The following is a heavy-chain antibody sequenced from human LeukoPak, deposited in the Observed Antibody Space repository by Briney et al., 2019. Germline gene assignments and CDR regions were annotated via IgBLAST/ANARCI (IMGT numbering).Heavy chain of an antibody. V-gene: IGHV3-23*01. D-gene: IGHD1-7*01. Sequence: GGSLRLSCAASGFTFSSYAMGWVRQFPGKGLEWVSAISGSGGNTYYADSVRGRFTISRDNSKNTLYLQMNSLRAEDTAVYYCARTRFSLQDAFDIWGQGTMVTVSS. CDR3: ARTRFSLQDAFDI. CDR2: ISGSGGNT. J-gene: IGHJ3*02. CDR1: GFTFSSYA.